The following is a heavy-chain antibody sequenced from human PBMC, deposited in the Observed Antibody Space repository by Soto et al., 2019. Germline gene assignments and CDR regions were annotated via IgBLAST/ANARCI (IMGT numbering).Heavy chain of an antibody. CDR2: IYYSGST. CDR3: ARHHYYDTSGYFGY. D-gene: IGHD3-22*01. J-gene: IGHJ4*02. V-gene: IGHV4-30-4*01. Sequence: QVQLQESGPGLVKPSQTLSLTCIVSGGSISSGDYYWSWIRQPPGKGLEWIGYIYYSGSTYYNPSLMSRVTISVDTSKIQFSLKLSSVTAADTAVYYCARHHYYDTSGYFGYWGQGTLVTVSS. CDR1: GGSISSGDYY.